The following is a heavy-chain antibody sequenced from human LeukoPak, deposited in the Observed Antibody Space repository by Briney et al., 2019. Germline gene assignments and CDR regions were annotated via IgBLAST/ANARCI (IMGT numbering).Heavy chain of an antibody. D-gene: IGHD2-21*02. J-gene: IGHJ4*02. CDR2: ISAYNGNT. Sequence: ASVKVSCKASGYTFTSYGISWVRQAPGQGLEWMGWISAYNGNTNYAQKLQGRVTMTRDTSTSTVYMELSSLRSEDTAVYYCARDEPISPYCGGDCYSGFPFDYWGQGTLVTVSS. CDR3: ARDEPISPYCGGDCYSGFPFDY. CDR1: GYTFTSYG. V-gene: IGHV1-18*01.